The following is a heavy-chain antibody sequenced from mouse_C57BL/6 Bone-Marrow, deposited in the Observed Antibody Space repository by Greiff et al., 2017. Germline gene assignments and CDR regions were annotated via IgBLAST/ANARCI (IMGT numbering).Heavy chain of an antibody. CDR3: AREEWWFAY. Sequence: QVQLKESGPELVKPGASVKLSCKASGFTFTSYAINWVKQRPGQGLEWIGWIYPRDGSTKYNEKFKGKATLTVDTSSSTAYMELHSLTYEDSAVYFCAREEWWFAYWGQGTLVTVSA. D-gene: IGHD1-3*01. CDR2: IYPRDGST. V-gene: IGHV1-85*01. CDR1: GFTFTSYA. J-gene: IGHJ3*01.